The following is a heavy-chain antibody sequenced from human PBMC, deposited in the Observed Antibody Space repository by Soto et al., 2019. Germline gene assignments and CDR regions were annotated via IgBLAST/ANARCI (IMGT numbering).Heavy chain of an antibody. V-gene: IGHV3-33*01. J-gene: IGHJ4*02. CDR1: GFTFSTFG. Sequence: QVQLVESGGGVVQPGRSLRLSCAASGFTFSTFGMHWVRQAPGKGPEWVAFTWSDGSDKYYGDSVKGRFTISRDNSKNTLYLQMTSLSGEDTALYYCERDGAHYEIDSWGQGTLVTVSS. D-gene: IGHD3-22*01. CDR3: ERDGAHYEIDS. CDR2: TWSDGSDK.